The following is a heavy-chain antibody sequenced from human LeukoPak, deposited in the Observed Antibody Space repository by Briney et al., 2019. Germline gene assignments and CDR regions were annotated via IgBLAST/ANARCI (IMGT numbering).Heavy chain of an antibody. CDR2: IYSGGST. CDR3: ARATADCSGGSCSQFDY. J-gene: IGHJ4*02. V-gene: IGHV3-66*01. CDR1: GFTFSSYA. D-gene: IGHD2-15*01. Sequence: GGSLRLSCAASGFTFSSYAMSLVRQAPGKGLEWVSVIYSGGSTYYADSVKGRFTISRDNSKNTLYLQMNSLRAEDTAVYYCARATADCSGGSCSQFDYWGQGTLVTVSS.